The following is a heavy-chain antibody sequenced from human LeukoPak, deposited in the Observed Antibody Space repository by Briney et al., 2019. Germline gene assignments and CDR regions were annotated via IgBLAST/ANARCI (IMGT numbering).Heavy chain of an antibody. CDR1: GDSISSSSYY. CDR2: IHYSGST. Sequence: SETLSLTCTVSGDSISSSSYYWAWIRQPPGKGLEWIGSIHYSGSTYYNPSLKSRVTIWVDMSKNQFSLKLSSVTAADTSVYYCARHGITVAGGHHWGQGTLVTVSS. D-gene: IGHD6-19*01. CDR3: ARHGITVAGGHH. J-gene: IGHJ5*02. V-gene: IGHV4-39*01.